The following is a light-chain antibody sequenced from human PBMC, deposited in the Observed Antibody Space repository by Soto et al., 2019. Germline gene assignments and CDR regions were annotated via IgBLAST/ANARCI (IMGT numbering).Light chain of an antibody. CDR1: SSDIGGYNF. J-gene: IGLJ1*01. CDR2: GVS. CDR3: SSYISGSTPYV. Sequence: QSALTQPASVSGSPGQSITISCTGTSSDIGGYNFVSWYQHHPGKAPRLLIFGVSDRPSGVSDRFSGSKSGNTAYLTISGLQAEDEADYYCSSYISGSTPYVFGTGTKLTVL. V-gene: IGLV2-14*03.